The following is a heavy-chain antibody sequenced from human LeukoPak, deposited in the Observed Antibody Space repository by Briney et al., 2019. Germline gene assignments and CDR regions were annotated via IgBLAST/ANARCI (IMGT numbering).Heavy chain of an antibody. CDR2: INTYTGNP. V-gene: IGHV7-4-1*02. J-gene: IGHJ4*02. D-gene: IGHD3-22*01. Sequence: ASVKVSCKASGYTFTSYAMNWVRQAPGQGLEWMGWINTYTGNPTYAQGFTGRFVFSLDTSISTAYLQISSLKAEDTAVYYCARWDYDSSGYALYYFDYWGQGTLVTVSS. CDR3: ARWDYDSSGYALYYFDY. CDR1: GYTFTSYA.